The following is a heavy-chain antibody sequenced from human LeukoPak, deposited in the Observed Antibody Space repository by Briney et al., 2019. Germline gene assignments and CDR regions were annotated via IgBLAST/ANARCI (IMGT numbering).Heavy chain of an antibody. V-gene: IGHV1/OR15-3*02. CDR3: ARSIVATIIDY. D-gene: IGHD5-12*01. CDR1: GYTFTGYY. CDR2: INAGNGNT. J-gene: IGHJ4*02. Sequence: ASVKVSCKASGYTFTGYYMHWVRQAPGQGLEWMGWINAGNGNTKYSQKFQGRVTITRDTSASTAYMELSSLRSDDTAVYYCARSIVATIIDYWGQGTLVTVSS.